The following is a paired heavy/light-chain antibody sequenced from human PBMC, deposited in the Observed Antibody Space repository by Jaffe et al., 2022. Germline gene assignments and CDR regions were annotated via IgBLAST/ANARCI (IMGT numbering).Light chain of an antibody. CDR2: AAS. CDR3: QQSYSTHSIT. CDR1: QSISSY. J-gene: IGKJ5*01. V-gene: IGKV1-39*01. Sequence: DIQMTQSPSSLSASVGDRVTITCRASQSISSYLNWYQQKPGKAPKLLIYAASSLQSGVPSRFSGSGSGTDFTLTISSLQPEDFATYYCQQSYSTHSITFGQGTRLEIK.
Heavy chain of an antibody. Sequence: EVQLVESGGGLVQPGGSLRLSCAASGFTFSSYEMNWVRQAPGKGLEWVSYISSSGSTIYYADSVKGRFTISRDNAKNSLYLQMNSLRAEDTAVYYCARACPPWGGGNSGQVDYWGQGTLVTVSS. CDR1: GFTFSSYE. V-gene: IGHV3-48*03. CDR2: ISSSGSTI. CDR3: ARACPPWGGGNSGQVDY. J-gene: IGHJ4*02. D-gene: IGHD2-21*02.